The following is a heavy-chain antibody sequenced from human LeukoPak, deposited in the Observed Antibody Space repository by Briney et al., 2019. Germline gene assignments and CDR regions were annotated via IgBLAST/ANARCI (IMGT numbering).Heavy chain of an antibody. V-gene: IGHV3-23*01. J-gene: IGHJ5*02. Sequence: GGSLRLSCAASGFTFSSYAMSWVRQAPGKGLEWVSAISGSGGSTYYADSVKGRFTTSRDNSKNTLYLQMNSLRAEDTAVYYCAKLVPSDDFWSGYLGWFDPWGQGTLVTVSS. CDR3: AKLVPSDDFWSGYLGWFDP. CDR2: ISGSGGST. CDR1: GFTFSSYA. D-gene: IGHD3-3*01.